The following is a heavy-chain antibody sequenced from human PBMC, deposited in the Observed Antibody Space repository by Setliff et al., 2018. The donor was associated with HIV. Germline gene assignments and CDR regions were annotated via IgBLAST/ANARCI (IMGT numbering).Heavy chain of an antibody. V-gene: IGHV4-59*11. CDR1: GGSISSHY. CDR2: IYYSGNS. D-gene: IGHD5-18*01. Sequence: SETLSLTCAVSGGSISSHYWSWIRQPPGKGLEWIGYIYYSGNSNYNPSLKSRVTMSVDTSKTQVSLKLSSVTAADTAVYYCARAFVPYGYGLDYFDYWGQGTLVTVSS. CDR3: ARAFVPYGYGLDYFDY. J-gene: IGHJ4*02.